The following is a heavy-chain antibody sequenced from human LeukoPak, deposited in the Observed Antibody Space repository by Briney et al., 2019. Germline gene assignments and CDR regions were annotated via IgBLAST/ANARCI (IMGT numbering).Heavy chain of an antibody. CDR1: GGSISSSSYY. J-gene: IGHJ6*03. CDR2: IYYSGST. Sequence: PSETLSLTCTVSGGSISSSSYYWGWIRQPPGKGLEWIGSIYYSGSTYYNPSLKSRVTISVDTSKNQFSLKLSSVTAADTAVYYCARNPTGRYYYGSGSYNSRARYYYYMDVWGKGTTVTISS. D-gene: IGHD3-10*01. V-gene: IGHV4-39*07. CDR3: ARNPTGRYYYGSGSYNSRARYYYYMDV.